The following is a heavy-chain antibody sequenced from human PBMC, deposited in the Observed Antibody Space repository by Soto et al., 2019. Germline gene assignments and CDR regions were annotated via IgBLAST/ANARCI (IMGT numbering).Heavy chain of an antibody. CDR2: IYYSGSN. V-gene: IGHV4-31*01. CDR1: GGSISSGDYY. J-gene: IGHJ5*02. D-gene: IGHD6-6*01. Sequence: QVQLQESGPGLVKPSQTLSLTCTVSGGSISSGDYYWSWIRQHPGKGLEGIGYIYYSGSNYYNPSLKSQVTISVDTSKNRFSLKLSSVTAADTAVYHCARAPGASSSSPPNWFDPWGQRALVTVSS. CDR3: ARAPGASSSSPPNWFDP.